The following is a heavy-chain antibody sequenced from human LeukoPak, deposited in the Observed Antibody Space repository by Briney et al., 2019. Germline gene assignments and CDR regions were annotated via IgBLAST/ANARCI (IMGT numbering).Heavy chain of an antibody. CDR3: AGRVTGYSSGYVY. CDR2: ISGSAHKI. CDR1: GFTFNIYA. J-gene: IGHJ4*02. Sequence: GGSLRLSCAASGFTFNIYAMSWVRQAPGKGLDWVSVISGSAHKIRYADSVKGRFTISRDNSENIVYLQMNNLRAEDTAVYYCAGRVTGYSSGYVYWGQGTLVTVSS. D-gene: IGHD5-18*01. V-gene: IGHV3-23*01.